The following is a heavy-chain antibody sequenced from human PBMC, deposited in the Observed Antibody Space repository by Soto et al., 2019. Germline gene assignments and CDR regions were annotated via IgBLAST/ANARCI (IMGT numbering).Heavy chain of an antibody. J-gene: IGHJ4*02. Sequence: QVQLVQSGAEVKKPGASVKVSCKASGYTFTSYGISWVRQAPGQGLEWMGWISAYSGNTNYAQKRPGRVTPTTERSTSTAYMELRGQGSDDTAVYYCSRELGGWGDYWGQGTLVTVSS. V-gene: IGHV1-18*01. CDR1: GYTFTSYG. CDR3: SRELGGWGDY. CDR2: ISAYSGNT. D-gene: IGHD3-16*01.